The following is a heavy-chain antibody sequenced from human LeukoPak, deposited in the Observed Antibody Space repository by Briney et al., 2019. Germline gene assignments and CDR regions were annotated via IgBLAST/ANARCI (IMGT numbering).Heavy chain of an antibody. J-gene: IGHJ4*02. V-gene: IGHV1-3*01. CDR3: ARSIAVATESRLDY. D-gene: IGHD6-19*01. CDR2: INAGNGYT. Sequence: ASVKVSCKASGYTFTSYAMHWVRQAPGQRLEWMGWINAGNGYTKYSQKFQGRVTITRDTSASTAYMELSSLRSEDTAVYYCARSIAVATESRLDYWGQGTLVTVSS. CDR1: GYTFTSYA.